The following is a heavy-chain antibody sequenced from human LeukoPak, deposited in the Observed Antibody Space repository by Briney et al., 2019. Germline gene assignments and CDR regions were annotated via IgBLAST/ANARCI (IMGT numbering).Heavy chain of an antibody. CDR1: SGSISSYY. V-gene: IGHV4-59*08. CDR2: IYYSGST. J-gene: IGHJ6*02. CDR3: ARQDYGGNSVQDV. D-gene: IGHD4-23*01. Sequence: SETLSLTCTVSSGSISSYYWSWIRQPPGKGLEWIGYIYYSGSTNYNPSLKSRVTISVDTSKNQFSLKLSSVTATDTAVYYCARQDYGGNSVQDVWGQGTTVTVSS.